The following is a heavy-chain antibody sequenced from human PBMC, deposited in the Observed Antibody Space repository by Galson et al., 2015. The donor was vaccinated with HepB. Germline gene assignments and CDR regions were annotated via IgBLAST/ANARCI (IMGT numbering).Heavy chain of an antibody. CDR2: ISYDGSNK. CDR1: GFTFSSYA. D-gene: IGHD2-8*01. CDR3: ARDSAQGVHWYFDL. Sequence: SLRLSCAASGFTFSSYAMHWVRQAPGKGLEWVAVISYDGSNKYYADSVKGRFTISRDNSKNTLYLQMNSLRAEDTAVYYCARDSAQGVHWYFDLWGRGTLVTVSS. J-gene: IGHJ2*01. V-gene: IGHV3-30*04.